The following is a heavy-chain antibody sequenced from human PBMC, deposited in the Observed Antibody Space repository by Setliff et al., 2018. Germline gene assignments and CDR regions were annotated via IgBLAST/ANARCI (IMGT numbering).Heavy chain of an antibody. Sequence: KTSETLSLTCTVSGGSISSGTYYWSWIRQPAGEGLEWIGRLHTSGSIDYNPSLKSRVTISVDTSKNQFSLRLRSVTAADTAVYFCARDNTMVGATDYWGLGTLVTVSS. CDR2: LHTSGSI. CDR3: ARDNTMVGATDY. J-gene: IGHJ4*02. CDR1: GGSISSGTYY. D-gene: IGHD1-26*01. V-gene: IGHV4-61*02.